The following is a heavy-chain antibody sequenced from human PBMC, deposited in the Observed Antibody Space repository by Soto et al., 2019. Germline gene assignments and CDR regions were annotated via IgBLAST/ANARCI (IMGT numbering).Heavy chain of an antibody. D-gene: IGHD3-22*01. V-gene: IGHV5-10-1*01. CDR1: GYSFAGYW. Sequence: GESLKISCKGSGYSFAGYWITWVRQKPGKGLEWMGRIDPSDSQTYYSPSFRGHVTISVTKSITTVFLQWSSLRASDTAMYYRARQIYDSDTGPNFQYYFDSWGQGTQVTVSS. J-gene: IGHJ4*02. CDR3: ARQIYDSDTGPNFQYYFDS. CDR2: IDPSDSQT.